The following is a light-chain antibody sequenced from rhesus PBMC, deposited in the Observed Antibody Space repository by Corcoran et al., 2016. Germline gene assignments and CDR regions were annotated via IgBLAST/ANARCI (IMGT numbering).Light chain of an antibody. V-gene: IGKV1-22*01. CDR1: QSISNW. CDR2: KAS. J-gene: IGKJ3*01. CDR3: QHSYTIPFT. Sequence: DIQMTQSPSSLSASVGDTVTIPCRASQSISNWLDWYQQKPGKAPKLLIYKASSLQSGVPSRFSGSGSGTDFTLAISSLQPEDFATYYCQHSYTIPFTFGPGTKLDIK.